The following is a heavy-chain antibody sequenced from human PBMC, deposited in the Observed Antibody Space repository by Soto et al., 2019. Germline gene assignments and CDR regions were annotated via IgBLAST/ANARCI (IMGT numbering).Heavy chain of an antibody. J-gene: IGHJ4*02. Sequence: ASVKVSCKASGYTFTSYAMHWVRQAPGQRLEWMGWINAGNGNTKYSQKFQGRVTITRDTSASTAYMELSSLRSEDTAVYYCARDGWVTTVVDFDYWGQGTLVTVSS. CDR1: GYTFTSYA. CDR3: ARDGWVTTVVDFDY. CDR2: INAGNGNT. D-gene: IGHD4-17*01. V-gene: IGHV1-3*01.